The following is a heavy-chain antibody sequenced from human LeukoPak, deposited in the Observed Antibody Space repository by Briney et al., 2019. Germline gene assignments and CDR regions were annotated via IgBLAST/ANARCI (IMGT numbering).Heavy chain of an antibody. D-gene: IGHD3-10*01. CDR3: ARVDGSGSYFPYHYGMDV. V-gene: IGHV3-48*01. CDR1: GFIFSSYR. CDR2: ISSSSSTI. J-gene: IGHJ6*02. Sequence: GGSLRLSCAASGFIFSSYRMNWVRQAPGKGLEWVSYISSSSSTIYYADSVKGRFTISRDNAKNSLYLQMNSLRAEDTAVYYCARVDGSGSYFPYHYGMDVWGQGTTVTVSS.